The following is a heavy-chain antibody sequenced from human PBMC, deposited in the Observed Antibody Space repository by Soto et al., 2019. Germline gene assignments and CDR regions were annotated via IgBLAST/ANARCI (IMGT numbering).Heavy chain of an antibody. J-gene: IGHJ4*02. Sequence: GASVKVSCKASGYTFTSYGISWVRQAPGQGLEWMGWISAYNGNTNYAQKLQGRVTITADESTSTAYMELSSLRSEDTAVYYCAREYCGGDCSRTFDYWGQGTLVTVSS. D-gene: IGHD2-21*02. CDR3: AREYCGGDCSRTFDY. CDR1: GYTFTSYG. V-gene: IGHV1-18*01. CDR2: ISAYNGNT.